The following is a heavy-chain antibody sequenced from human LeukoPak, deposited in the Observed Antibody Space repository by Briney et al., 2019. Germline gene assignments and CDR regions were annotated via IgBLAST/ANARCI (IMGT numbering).Heavy chain of an antibody. CDR3: VKDHGGDGYSPFDY. D-gene: IGHD5-24*01. CDR1: GFIFSSHA. Sequence: GRSLRLSCEASGFIFSSHAMHWVRQAPGKGLEWVAGLRYDGSNKYYAESVKGRFTISRDNSKYTLHLLMNNLRVDDTAVYYCVKDHGGDGYSPFDYWGQGTQVTVSA. V-gene: IGHV3-33*06. J-gene: IGHJ4*02. CDR2: LRYDGSNK.